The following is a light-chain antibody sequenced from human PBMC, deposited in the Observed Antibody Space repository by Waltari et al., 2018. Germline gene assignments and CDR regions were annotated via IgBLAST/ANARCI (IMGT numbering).Light chain of an antibody. CDR3: SSYTGSYSFVI. CDR1: NRDIGAFNY. CDR2: DVS. Sequence: QSALTQPRSVSGSPGQSINISCTGTNRDIGAFNYVSWYQHHPGKAPKLIIYDVSTRASGVPDRFSGSKAGNTASLTISGLQAEDEATYYCSSYTGSYSFVIFGGGTEMTVL. J-gene: IGLJ2*01. V-gene: IGLV2-11*01.